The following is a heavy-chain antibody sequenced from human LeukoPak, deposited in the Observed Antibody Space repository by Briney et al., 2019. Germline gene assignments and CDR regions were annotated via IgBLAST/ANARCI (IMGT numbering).Heavy chain of an antibody. Sequence: PSQTLSLTCSVSAGSISSGSYYWSWIRQPAGKGLEWIGRIYTSGSTSYSPSLKSRVTISLDTSKNQFSLKLTSVTAADTAVYSCARGRGGYYFDYWGQGTLVTVSS. CDR1: AGSISSGSYY. V-gene: IGHV4-61*02. D-gene: IGHD5-24*01. CDR2: IYTSGST. J-gene: IGHJ4*02. CDR3: ARGRGGYYFDY.